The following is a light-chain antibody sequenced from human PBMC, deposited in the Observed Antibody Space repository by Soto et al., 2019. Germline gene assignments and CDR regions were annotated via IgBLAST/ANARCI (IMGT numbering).Light chain of an antibody. Sequence: DIQLTQSPSFLSTSVGDRVTITCRASQAIRTYLAWYQQKPGRAPKLLIYAASTLQTGVPSRFSGSRSGTEFTLTISSLQPEDFATYYCQHLNSYPITFGQGTRLEI. J-gene: IGKJ5*01. CDR3: QHLNSYPIT. V-gene: IGKV1-9*01. CDR1: QAIRTY. CDR2: AAS.